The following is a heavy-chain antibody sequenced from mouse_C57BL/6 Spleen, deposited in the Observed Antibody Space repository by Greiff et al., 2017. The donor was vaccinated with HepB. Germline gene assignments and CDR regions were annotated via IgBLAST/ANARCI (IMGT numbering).Heavy chain of an antibody. CDR3: ASSGTDWYFDV. J-gene: IGHJ1*03. CDR1: GFTFSDYG. V-gene: IGHV5-17*01. Sequence: EVQLVESGGGLVKPGGSLKLSCAASGFTFSDYGMHWVRQAPGKGLEWVAYISSGSSTIYYADTVKGRFTISRDNAKNTLFLQMTSLRSEDTAMYYCASSGTDWYFDVWGTGTTVTVSS. D-gene: IGHD4-1*01. CDR2: ISSGSSTI.